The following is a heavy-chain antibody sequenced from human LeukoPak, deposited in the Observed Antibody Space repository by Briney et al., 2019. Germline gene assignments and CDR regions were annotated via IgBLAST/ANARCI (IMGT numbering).Heavy chain of an antibody. CDR2: ISSSSSTI. CDR3: AGGYSSGWYYYYYGMDV. D-gene: IGHD6-13*01. Sequence: RTGGSLRLSCAASGFTFSSYSMNWVRQAPGKGLEWVSYISSSSSTIYYADSVKGRFTISRDNAKNSLYLQMNSLRAEDTAVYYCAGGYSSGWYYYYYGMDVWGQGTTVSVSS. CDR1: GFTFSSYS. V-gene: IGHV3-48*01. J-gene: IGHJ6*02.